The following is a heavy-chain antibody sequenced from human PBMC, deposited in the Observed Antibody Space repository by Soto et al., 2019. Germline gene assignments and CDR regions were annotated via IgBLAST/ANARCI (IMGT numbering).Heavy chain of an antibody. CDR1: DDSIGRSNYF. V-gene: IGHV4-39*01. D-gene: IGHD6-19*01. Sequence: QLQLQESGPGLVKPSETLSLTCTVSDDSIGRSNYFWGWLRQPPGKGLEWIGNIFYRGNTHYNPSLRSRVTRSLDTSNHQFSLRVSSVTAAATAVYYCARHLYSGDSSGSFGYWGPGALVIVSS. CDR2: IFYRGNT. CDR3: ARHLYSGDSSGSFGY. J-gene: IGHJ4*02.